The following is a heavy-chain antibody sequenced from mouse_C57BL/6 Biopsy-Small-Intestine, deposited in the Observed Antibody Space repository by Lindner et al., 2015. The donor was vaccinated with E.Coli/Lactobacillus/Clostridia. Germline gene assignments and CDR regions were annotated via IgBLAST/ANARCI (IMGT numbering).Heavy chain of an antibody. CDR2: ISGLNGKT. CDR3: ARTDLGILGATLFDR. J-gene: IGHJ2*03. CDR1: GYTISSYG. Sequence: SVKVSCKASGYTISSYGFGWVRQAPGQGLEWMGWISGLNGKTKVAPKFQDRISVTIDAPTSTAYMELKSLTSGDTAMYFCARTDLGILGATLFDRWGQGTSITVSS. D-gene: IGHD4-1*01. V-gene: IGHV1-85*01.